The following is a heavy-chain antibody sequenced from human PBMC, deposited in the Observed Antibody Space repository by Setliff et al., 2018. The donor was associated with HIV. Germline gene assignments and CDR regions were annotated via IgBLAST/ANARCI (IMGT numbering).Heavy chain of an antibody. CDR3: ARGSYTVRIDY. Sequence: SETLSLTCTVSGGSITSGSSYWSWIRQPAGKGLEWIGRIYSNGRTTHNPSLKSRVTISRDTSENQFSLRLSSVTAADTAVYYCARGSYTVRIDYWGQGTRVTVSS. CDR2: IYSNGRT. V-gene: IGHV4-61*02. CDR1: GGSITSGSSY. J-gene: IGHJ4*02. D-gene: IGHD3-10*01.